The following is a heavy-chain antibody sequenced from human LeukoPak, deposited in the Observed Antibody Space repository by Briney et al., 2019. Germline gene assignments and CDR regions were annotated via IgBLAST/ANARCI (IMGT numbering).Heavy chain of an antibody. CDR1: GFTFSNYA. D-gene: IGHD6-19*01. CDR3: VRWVRSSGWFGDY. CDR2: ISGGGDNT. Sequence: GGSLGLSCAASGFTFSNYAMSWVRQAPGKGLEWVSIISGGGDNTYYANSMKGRFTISRDNSKNTLFLQMNSVRAEDTAVYYCVRWVRSSGWFGDYWGQGTLVTVSS. J-gene: IGHJ4*02. V-gene: IGHV3-23*01.